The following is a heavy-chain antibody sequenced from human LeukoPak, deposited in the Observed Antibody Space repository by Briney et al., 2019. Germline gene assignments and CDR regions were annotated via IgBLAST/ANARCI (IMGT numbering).Heavy chain of an antibody. CDR2: MQPDGGEK. V-gene: IGHV3-7*03. Sequence: GGSLRLSCAASGFTFSSYWMSWVRQAPGKGLEWVANMQPDGGEKYYVDSVKGRFTISRDNAKNSLYLQMNSLRAEDTAVYYCARETPYGSLTFDYWGQGTRVSVSS. D-gene: IGHD3-10*01. CDR1: GFTFSSYW. J-gene: IGHJ4*02. CDR3: ARETPYGSLTFDY.